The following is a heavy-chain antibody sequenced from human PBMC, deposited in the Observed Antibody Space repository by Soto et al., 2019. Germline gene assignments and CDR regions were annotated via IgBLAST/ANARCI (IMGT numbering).Heavy chain of an antibody. CDR2: IYYSGST. Sequence: SETLSLTCTVSGGSISSYYWSWIRQPPGKGLEWIGYIYYSGSTNYNPSLKSRVTISVDTSKNQFSLKLSSVTAADTAVYYCASVRDYGHFPGAFDIWGQGTMVTVSS. J-gene: IGHJ3*02. D-gene: IGHD4-17*01. CDR3: ASVRDYGHFPGAFDI. V-gene: IGHV4-59*01. CDR1: GGSISSYY.